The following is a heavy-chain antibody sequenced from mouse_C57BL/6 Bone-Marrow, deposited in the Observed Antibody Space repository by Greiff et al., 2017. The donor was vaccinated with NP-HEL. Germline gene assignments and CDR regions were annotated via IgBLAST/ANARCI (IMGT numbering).Heavy chain of an antibody. D-gene: IGHD1-1*01. CDR3: ARDTTVVEGFAY. J-gene: IGHJ3*01. CDR1: GFTFTSYW. Sequence: VQLQQSGAELVRPGTSVKLSCTASGFTFTSYWMHWVKQRPGQGLEWIGVIDPSDSYTNYTPKLKGKATLTVDTSSITAYMQLSSLTSEDSAVYYCARDTTVVEGFAYWGQGTLVTVSA. CDR2: IDPSDSYT. V-gene: IGHV1-59*01.